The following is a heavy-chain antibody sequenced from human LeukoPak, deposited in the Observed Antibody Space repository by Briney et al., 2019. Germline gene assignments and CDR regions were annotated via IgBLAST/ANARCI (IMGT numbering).Heavy chain of an antibody. CDR2: INPGNGNT. D-gene: IGHD4-17*01. Sequence: GASVKVSCKASEYTFTSYAIHWVRQAPGQRLEWMGWINPGNGNTKYSQEFQGRVTITRDTSATTAYMELSSPRSEDMAVYYCARDRAPKTVTSEVDAFDIWGQGTMVTVSS. CDR3: ARDRAPKTVTSEVDAFDI. V-gene: IGHV1-3*03. J-gene: IGHJ3*02. CDR1: EYTFTSYA.